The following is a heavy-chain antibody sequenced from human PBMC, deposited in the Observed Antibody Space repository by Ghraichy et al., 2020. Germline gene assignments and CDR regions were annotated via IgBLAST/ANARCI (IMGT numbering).Heavy chain of an antibody. D-gene: IGHD1-26*01. CDR3: VRDEVGDTTFDY. Sequence: ASVKVSCKASGYTFTTYYIHWVRQAPGQGLEWMGWINCNTGDTIYGQKFQGRVTLTRDTSINTVYMDLNRLRSDDTAVYYCVRDEVGDTTFDYWGQGTLVNVAS. V-gene: IGHV1-2*02. CDR1: GYTFTTYY. CDR2: INCNTGDT. J-gene: IGHJ4*02.